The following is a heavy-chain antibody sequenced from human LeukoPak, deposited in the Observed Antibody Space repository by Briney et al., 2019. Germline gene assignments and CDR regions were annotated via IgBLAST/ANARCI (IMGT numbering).Heavy chain of an antibody. J-gene: IGHJ5*02. CDR2: LSASGGTT. V-gene: IGHV3-23*01. D-gene: IGHD2-2*01. CDR1: GFTFNAYA. Sequence: GGSLRLSCSASGFTFNAYAMTWVRQAPGEGLEWVSALSASGGTTYYADSVKGRSTTSRDNSKNTLYLQMNSLRAEDTAIYYCAKLPREYCSSTSCPNWFDTWGQGTQVTVSS. CDR3: AKLPREYCSSTSCPNWFDT.